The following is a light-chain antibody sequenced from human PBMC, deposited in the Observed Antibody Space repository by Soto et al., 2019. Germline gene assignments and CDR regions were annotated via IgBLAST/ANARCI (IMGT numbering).Light chain of an antibody. CDR3: QQYGSSQT. Sequence: EIVLTQSPGTLSLSPGERATLSCRASQSVSSSYLAWYQQKPGQAPRLLIYGASSRATCIPDRFSGSGSGKYFTLTISRLEPEDCAVYYCQQYGSSQTFGHGTKEEIK. V-gene: IGKV3-20*01. CDR2: GAS. CDR1: QSVSSSY. J-gene: IGKJ1*01.